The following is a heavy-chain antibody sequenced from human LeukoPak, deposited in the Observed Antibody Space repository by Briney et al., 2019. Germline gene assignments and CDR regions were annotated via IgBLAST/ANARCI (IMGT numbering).Heavy chain of an antibody. J-gene: IGHJ4*02. CDR1: GYTFTSYY. CDR2: INPSGGST. V-gene: IGHV1-46*01. Sequence: GASVKVSCKASGYTFTSYYMHWMRQAPGQGLEWMGIINPSGGSTSYAQKFQGRVTMTRDTSTSTVYMELSSLRSEDTAVYYCARDGDIVVVPAATHFDYWGQGTLVTVSS. CDR3: ARDGDIVVVPAATHFDY. D-gene: IGHD2-2*01.